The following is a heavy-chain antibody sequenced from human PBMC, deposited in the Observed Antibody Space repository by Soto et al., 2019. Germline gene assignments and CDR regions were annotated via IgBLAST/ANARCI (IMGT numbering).Heavy chain of an antibody. CDR2: IYYGGTT. J-gene: IGHJ3*02. CDR3: AREAAGFDI. Sequence: PVGSLRVSCAASGFTVSDDHMSWVRQAPGKGPEWVSVIYYGGTTYYADSVQGRFTISRDKSKNTLYLQMNDLRADDTAVYYCAREAAGFDIWGQGTMVTVSS. V-gene: IGHV3-53*01. CDR1: GFTVSDDH.